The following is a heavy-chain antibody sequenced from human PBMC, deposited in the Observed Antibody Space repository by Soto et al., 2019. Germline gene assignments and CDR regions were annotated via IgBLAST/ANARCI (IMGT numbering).Heavy chain of an antibody. CDR1: GGSFSGYY. V-gene: IGHV4-34*01. D-gene: IGHD5-12*01. CDR2: INHSGST. CDR3: ARGFPGRGNIVATGWVVRYNWFDP. Sequence: SETLSLTCAVYGGSFSGYYWSWIRQPPGKGLEWIGEINHSGSTNYNPSLKSRVTISVDTSKNQFSLKLSSVTAADTAVYYCARGFPGRGNIVATGWVVRYNWFDPWGQGTLVTVSS. J-gene: IGHJ5*02.